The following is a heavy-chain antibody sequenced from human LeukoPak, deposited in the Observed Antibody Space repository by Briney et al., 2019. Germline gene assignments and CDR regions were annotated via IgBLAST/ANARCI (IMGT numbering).Heavy chain of an antibody. CDR2: ISSSSSYI. Sequence: GGSLRLSCAASGFTFSSYSMNWVRQAPGKGLEWVSSISSSSSYIYYADSVKGRFTISRDNSKNTLYLQMNSLRAEDTAEYYCARDSYGDYQDYWGQGTLVTVSS. D-gene: IGHD4-17*01. CDR1: GFTFSSYS. CDR3: ARDSYGDYQDY. J-gene: IGHJ4*02. V-gene: IGHV3-21*01.